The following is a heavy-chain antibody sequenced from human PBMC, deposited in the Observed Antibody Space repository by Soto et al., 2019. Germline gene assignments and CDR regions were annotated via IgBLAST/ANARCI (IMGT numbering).Heavy chain of an antibody. J-gene: IGHJ4*02. CDR2: INDGGTT. V-gene: IGHV4-34*01. CDR1: GGSFSGYY. D-gene: IGHD2-8*02. CDR3: ARDKITGLFDY. Sequence: SETLSLTCAVYGGSFSGYYWSWIRRPPGKGLEYIGEINDGGTTNYNPSLRSRVTISVDTSKNQFSLKLTSVTAADTAVYYCARDKITGLFDYWGQGTLVTVSS.